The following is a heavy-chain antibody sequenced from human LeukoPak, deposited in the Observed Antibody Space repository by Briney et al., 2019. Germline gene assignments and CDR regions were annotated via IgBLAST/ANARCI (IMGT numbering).Heavy chain of an antibody. V-gene: IGHV1-2*02. CDR1: GYTFTVYY. CDR3: ARGYRGYSYGLNWFDP. D-gene: IGHD5-18*01. J-gene: IGHJ5*02. CDR2: INPNSGGT. Sequence: ASVRVSSTASGYTFTVYYMHWVRQAPGQGLEWMGWINPNSGGTNYAQKFQGRVTMTRDTSISTAYMELSRLRSDDTAVYYCARGYRGYSYGLNWFDPWGQGTLVTVSS.